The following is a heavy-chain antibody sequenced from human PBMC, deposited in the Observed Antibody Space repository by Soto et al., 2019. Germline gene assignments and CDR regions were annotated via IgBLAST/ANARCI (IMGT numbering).Heavy chain of an antibody. D-gene: IGHD1-1*01. CDR1: GFTFSSYA. J-gene: IGHJ6*02. Sequence: GGSLRLSCAASGFTFSSYAMHWVRQAPGKGLEWVAVISYDGSNKYYADSVKGRFTISRDNSKNTLYLQMNSLRAEDTAVYYCARGGAVPYNWNDVGPDYYYYYYGMDVWGQGTTVTVSS. CDR3: ARGGAVPYNWNDVGPDYYYYYYGMDV. V-gene: IGHV3-30-3*01. CDR2: ISYDGSNK.